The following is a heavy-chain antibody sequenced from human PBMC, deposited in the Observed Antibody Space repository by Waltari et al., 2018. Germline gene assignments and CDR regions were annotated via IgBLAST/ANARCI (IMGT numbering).Heavy chain of an antibody. CDR1: GFTFSSYA. J-gene: IGHJ4*02. Sequence: EVQLLESGGGLVQPGGSLRLSCAASGFTFSSYAMSWVRQAPGKGLEWVSVIYSGGSTDYADSVKGRFTISRDNAKNTLYLQMNSLRAEETAVYYCAKSIAAAEGYFDYWGQGTLVTVSS. CDR3: AKSIAAAEGYFDY. V-gene: IGHV3-23*03. D-gene: IGHD6-13*01. CDR2: IYSGGST.